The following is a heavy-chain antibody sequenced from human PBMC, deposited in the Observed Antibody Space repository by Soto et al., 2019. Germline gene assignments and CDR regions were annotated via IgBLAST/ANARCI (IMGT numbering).Heavy chain of an antibody. J-gene: IGHJ4*02. D-gene: IGHD6-13*01. CDR2: IYYSGST. CDR3: ARGVPIAAPEFDY. Sequence: SETLSLTCTVSGGPISSGGYYWSWIRQHPGKGLEWIGYIYYSGSTYYNPSLKSRVTISVDTSKNQFSLKLSSVTAADTAVYYCARGVPIAAPEFDYWGQGTLVTVSS. CDR1: GGPISSGGYY. V-gene: IGHV4-31*03.